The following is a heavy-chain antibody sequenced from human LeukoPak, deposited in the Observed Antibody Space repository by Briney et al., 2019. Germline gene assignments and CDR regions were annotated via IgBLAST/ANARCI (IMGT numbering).Heavy chain of an antibody. D-gene: IGHD2-15*01. CDR2: IDWDDDK. V-gene: IGHV2-70*11. J-gene: IGHJ4*02. CDR3: ARIRYSGGSCYSGLDY. Sequence: SGPTLVNPTQTLTLTCTFSGFSLSTSGMCVSWIRQPPGKALEWLARIDWDDDKYYSTSLKTRLTISKDTSKNQVVLTMTSMDPVDTATYYCARIRYSGGSCYSGLDYWGQGTPVTVSS. CDR1: GFSLSTSGMC.